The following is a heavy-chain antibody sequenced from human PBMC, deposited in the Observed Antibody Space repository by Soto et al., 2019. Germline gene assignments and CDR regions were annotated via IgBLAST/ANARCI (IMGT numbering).Heavy chain of an antibody. J-gene: IGHJ6*02. CDR2: ITGSGGYT. Sequence: EVQLLESGGGLVQPGGSLRLSCAASGFTFSSYAMSWVRQAPGKGLEWVSDITGSGGYTFYADSVTGRFTISRDNSKNTLYLQMSSLRSEDTAVYYCAKERYYDILTGPENYYYHYGMDVWGRGTTVTVSS. V-gene: IGHV3-23*01. CDR3: AKERYYDILTGPENYYYHYGMDV. D-gene: IGHD3-9*01. CDR1: GFTFSSYA.